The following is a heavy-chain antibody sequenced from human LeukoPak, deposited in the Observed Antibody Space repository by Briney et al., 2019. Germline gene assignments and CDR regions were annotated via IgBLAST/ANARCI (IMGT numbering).Heavy chain of an antibody. CDR1: GFTFSSFA. CDR2: IIGGGAGT. CDR3: AKASRGSGSYSFDY. V-gene: IGHV3-23*01. J-gene: IGHJ4*02. D-gene: IGHD3-10*01. Sequence: GGSLRLSCAASGFTFSSFAMSWVRQAPGKGLEWVSAIIGGGAGTDYADSVKGRFTISRDNSKNTLYLQMDGLRAEDTAVYHCAKASRGSGSYSFDYWGQGTLVTVSS.